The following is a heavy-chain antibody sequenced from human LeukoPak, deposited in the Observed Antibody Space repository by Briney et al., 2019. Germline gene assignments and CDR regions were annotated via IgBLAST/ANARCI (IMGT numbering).Heavy chain of an antibody. D-gene: IGHD3-22*01. Sequence: PGGSLRLSCAASGFTFSRYWMNWVRQAPGKGLEWVSSISSSSSYIYYADSVKGRFTISRDNAKNSLYLQMNSLRAEDTAVYYCAITRMNLLSSYYYDSSGYYIYWGQGTLVTVSS. V-gene: IGHV3-21*01. CDR1: GFTFSRYW. CDR3: AITRMNLLSSYYYDSSGYYIY. J-gene: IGHJ4*02. CDR2: ISSSSSYI.